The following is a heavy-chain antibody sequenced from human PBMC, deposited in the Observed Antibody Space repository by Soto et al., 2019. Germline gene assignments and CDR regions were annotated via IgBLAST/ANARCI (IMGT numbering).Heavy chain of an antibody. J-gene: IGHJ6*02. D-gene: IGHD3-3*01. V-gene: IGHV4-34*01. CDR3: ARVSPSYYDFWSGYRPDYGMDV. CDR1: GGSFSGYY. Sequence: SETLSLTCAVYGGSFSGYYWSWIRQPPGKGLEWIGEINHSGSTNYNPSLKSRVTISVDTSKNQFSLKLSSVTAADTAVYYCARVSPSYYDFWSGYRPDYGMDVWGQGTTVTVSS. CDR2: INHSGST.